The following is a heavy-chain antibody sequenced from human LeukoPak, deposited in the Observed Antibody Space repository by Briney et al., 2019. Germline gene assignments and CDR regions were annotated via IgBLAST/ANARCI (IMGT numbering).Heavy chain of an antibody. CDR3: ARLVSSTSRGSDI. CDR1: GYSFTSYW. D-gene: IGHD2-2*01. CDR2: IYPGDSDT. V-gene: IGHV5-51*01. Sequence: GESLKISCKGSGYSFTSYWIGWVRQMPGKGLEWMGIIYPGDSDTRYSPSFQGQVTISADKSISTAYLQWSSLKASDTDMYYCARLVSSTSRGSDIWGQGTMVTVSS. J-gene: IGHJ3*02.